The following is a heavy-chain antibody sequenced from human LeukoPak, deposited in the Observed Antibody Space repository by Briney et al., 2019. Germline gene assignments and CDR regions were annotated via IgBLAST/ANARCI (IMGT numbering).Heavy chain of an antibody. CDR1: GGSISSHY. CDR2: IYYSGST. D-gene: IGHD6-6*01. CDR3: ARESSSSYFDY. J-gene: IGHJ4*02. Sequence: IPSVTLSLTCTVSGGSISSHYWSWIRQPPGKGLEWIGYIYYSGSTNYNPSLKSRVTISVDTSKNQFSLKLSSVTAADTAVYYCARESSSSYFDYWGQGTLVTVSS. V-gene: IGHV4-59*11.